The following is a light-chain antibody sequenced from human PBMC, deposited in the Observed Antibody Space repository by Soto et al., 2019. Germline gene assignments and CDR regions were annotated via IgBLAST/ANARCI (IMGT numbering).Light chain of an antibody. Sequence: DIQMTQSPSTLSASVGDRVTITCRASQSITGWLAWYQQKPGKAPKLLIYDASSLDSGVPSRFSGSGSGTDYTLTISSLQPDDSGTYYCQQYKSMYTFGQGTKVEIK. CDR3: QQYKSMYT. CDR1: QSITGW. V-gene: IGKV1-5*01. CDR2: DAS. J-gene: IGKJ2*01.